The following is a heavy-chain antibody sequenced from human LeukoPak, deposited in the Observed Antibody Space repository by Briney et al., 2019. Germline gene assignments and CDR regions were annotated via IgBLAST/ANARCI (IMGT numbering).Heavy chain of an antibody. D-gene: IGHD4-17*01. V-gene: IGHV3-15*01. Sequence: GGSLRLSCAASGVDFSKAWMSWVRQAPGKGLEWVGRIKRITDGGATDYAAFVKGRFTVSRDDSKNTVFLQMSSLKTEDTDVYYCTTDFGDYEAYWGQGTLVTVSS. J-gene: IGHJ4*02. CDR1: GVDFSKAW. CDR3: TTDFGDYEAY. CDR2: IKRITDGGAT.